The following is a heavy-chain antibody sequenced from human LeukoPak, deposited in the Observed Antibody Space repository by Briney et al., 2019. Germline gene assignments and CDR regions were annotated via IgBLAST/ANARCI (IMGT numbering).Heavy chain of an antibody. CDR1: GSTFSSDY. J-gene: IGHJ4*02. CDR3: AKNGADTHPYYRDY. Sequence: GGSLRLSCGASGSTFSSDYMDSVRQAPGKGLEWLSNISSSGSTIHYADSVKGRFTISRDNAKNSLYLQMNSLRAEDTAVYYCAKNGADTHPYYRDYWGQGTLVTVSS. D-gene: IGHD2-15*01. CDR2: ISSSGSTI. V-gene: IGHV3-48*03.